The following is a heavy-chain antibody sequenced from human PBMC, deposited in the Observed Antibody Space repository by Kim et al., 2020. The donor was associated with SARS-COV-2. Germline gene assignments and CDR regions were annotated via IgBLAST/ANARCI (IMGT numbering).Heavy chain of an antibody. J-gene: IGHJ4*02. CDR1: GFAFSSYW. CDR2: INTDETNI. CDR3: ARDQTESGPTTFDY. Sequence: GGSLRLSCAASGFAFSSYWMHWVRQAPGKGPVWVSRINTDETNIIYADSVKGRFTISRDNAKNTLFLQMNSLRAEDTAVYYCARDQTESGPTTFDYWGQG. D-gene: IGHD1-26*01. V-gene: IGHV3-74*01.